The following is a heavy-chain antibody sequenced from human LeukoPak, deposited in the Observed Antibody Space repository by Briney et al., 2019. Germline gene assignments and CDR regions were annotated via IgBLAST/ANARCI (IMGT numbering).Heavy chain of an antibody. CDR1: GFTFSSYG. D-gene: IGHD1-14*01. J-gene: IGHJ6*02. Sequence: GGSLRLSCAASGFTFSSYGMHWVRQAPGKGLEWVAVIWYDGSNKYYADSVKGRFTISRDNSKNTLYLQMNSLRAEDTAVYYCARVPGRDPGIHYYYGMDVWGQGTTVTVSS. CDR3: ARVPGRDPGIHYYYGMDV. CDR2: IWYDGSNK. V-gene: IGHV3-33*01.